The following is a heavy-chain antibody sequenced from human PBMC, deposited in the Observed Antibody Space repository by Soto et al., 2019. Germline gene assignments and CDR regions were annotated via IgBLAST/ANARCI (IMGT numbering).Heavy chain of an antibody. CDR1: GFTFSSYA. Sequence: PGGSLRLSCGASGFTFSSYAMAWVRQVPGKGLEWVSATSGSGDKTSYADSVKGRFTISRDNSKNTVFLQMNSLTAEDTAVYYCAKSSQTWSFDPFDYWGQGTLVTVSS. J-gene: IGHJ4*02. CDR2: TSGSGDKT. V-gene: IGHV3-23*01. CDR3: AKSSQTWSFDPFDY. D-gene: IGHD3-9*01.